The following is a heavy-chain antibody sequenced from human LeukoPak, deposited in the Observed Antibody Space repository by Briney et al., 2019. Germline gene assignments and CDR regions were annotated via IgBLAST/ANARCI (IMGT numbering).Heavy chain of an antibody. D-gene: IGHD2-2*01. CDR1: GYTFTSCD. Sequence: ASVKVSCKASGYTFTSCDINWVRQATGQGLEWMGWMNPNSGNTGYAQKFQGRVTMTRNTSISTAYMELSSLRSEDTAVYYCARVEYCSSTSCPPGRYYYYMDVWGKGTTVTVSS. J-gene: IGHJ6*03. V-gene: IGHV1-8*01. CDR3: ARVEYCSSTSCPPGRYYYYMDV. CDR2: MNPNSGNT.